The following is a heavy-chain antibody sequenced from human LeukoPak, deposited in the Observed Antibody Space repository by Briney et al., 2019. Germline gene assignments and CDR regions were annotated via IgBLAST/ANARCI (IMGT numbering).Heavy chain of an antibody. CDR2: ISYDGSNK. CDR3: AKGNIAVAGTYFDY. Sequence: GRSLRLSCAASGFTFSRYGMHWVRQAPGKGLEWVAVISYDGSNKYYADSVKGRFTISRDNSKNTLYLQMNSLRAEDTAVYYCAKGNIAVAGTYFDYWGQGTLVTVSS. D-gene: IGHD6-19*01. V-gene: IGHV3-30*18. J-gene: IGHJ4*02. CDR1: GFTFSRYG.